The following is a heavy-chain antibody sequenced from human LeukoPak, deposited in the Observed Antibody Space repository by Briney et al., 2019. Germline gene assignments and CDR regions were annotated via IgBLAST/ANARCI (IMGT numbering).Heavy chain of an antibody. D-gene: IGHD3-16*02. CDR3: ARGGIYDYVWGSYRPLDY. CDR2: ISWNSGSI. Sequence: PGGPLRLSCAASGFTFDDYAMHWVRQAPGKGLEWVSGISWNSGSIGYADSVKGRFTISRDNAKNSLSLQMNSLGAEDTAVYYCARGGIYDYVWGSYRPLDYWGQGTLVTVSS. J-gene: IGHJ4*02. V-gene: IGHV3-9*01. CDR1: GFTFDDYA.